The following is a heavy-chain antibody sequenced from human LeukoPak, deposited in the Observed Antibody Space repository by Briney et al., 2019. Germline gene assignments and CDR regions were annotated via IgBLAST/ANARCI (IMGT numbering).Heavy chain of an antibody. V-gene: IGHV4-59*11. CDR2: IYYSGST. D-gene: IGHD2-2*01. CDR1: GGSISGHY. Sequence: KPSETLSLTCTVSGGSISGHYWSWIRQPPGKGLEWIGYIYYSGSTNYNPSLKSRVTISVDTSKNQFSLKLSSVTAADTAVYYCAREVLGYCSSTSCSNWFDPWGQGTLVTVSS. CDR3: AREVLGYCSSTSCSNWFDP. J-gene: IGHJ5*02.